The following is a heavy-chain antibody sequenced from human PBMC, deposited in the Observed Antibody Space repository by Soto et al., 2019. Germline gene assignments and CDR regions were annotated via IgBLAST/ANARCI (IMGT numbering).Heavy chain of an antibody. CDR1: GFTFSGYA. CDR3: AKIGLFGVVIRGNY. V-gene: IGHV3-23*01. CDR2: ISGSGGST. D-gene: IGHD3-3*01. J-gene: IGHJ4*02. Sequence: EVQLLESGGGLVQPGGSLRLSCAASGFTFSGYAMSWVRQAPGKGLEWVSAISGSGGSTYYADSVKGRFTISRDNSKNTLYLQMNSLRAEDTAVYYCAKIGLFGVVIRGNYWGQGTLVTVSS.